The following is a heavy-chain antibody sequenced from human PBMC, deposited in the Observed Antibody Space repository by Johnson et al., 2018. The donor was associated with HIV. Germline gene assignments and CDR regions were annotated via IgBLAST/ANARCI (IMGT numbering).Heavy chain of an antibody. CDR1: GFIFDDYG. Sequence: VQLVESGGGVLRPGASLRLSCEGFGFIFDDYGLNWVRQAPGEGLEWVSGINWNGGNRGYADAGKGRCTISRDNDKSTVYMQMNNRRDEYTAFYYSARRDSRSLGFDLWGQGTMVTVSS. CDR3: ARRDSRSLGFDL. V-gene: IGHV3-20*04. CDR2: INWNGGNR. D-gene: IGHD1-26*01. J-gene: IGHJ3*01.